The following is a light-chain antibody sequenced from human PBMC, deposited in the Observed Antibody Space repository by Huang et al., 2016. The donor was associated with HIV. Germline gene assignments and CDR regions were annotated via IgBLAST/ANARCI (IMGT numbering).Light chain of an antibody. J-gene: IGKJ1*01. CDR2: DAS. V-gene: IGKV3-11*01. CDR1: QSGSSS. CDR3: QQRINWPRT. Sequence: EIVLTQSPATLSLSPGEGATLSCRAGQSGSSSLAWYQQKPGQTPRLLIYDASNRATGIPARFSGSGSGTDFTLTISSLEPEDFAIYYCQQRINWPRTFGQGTKVEIK.